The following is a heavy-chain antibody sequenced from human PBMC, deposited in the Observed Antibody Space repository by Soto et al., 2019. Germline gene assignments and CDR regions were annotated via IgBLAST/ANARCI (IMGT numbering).Heavy chain of an antibody. D-gene: IGHD3-10*01. J-gene: IGHJ4*02. Sequence: PSETLSLTCTVSGGSISSGGYYWSWIRQHPGKGLEWIGYIYYSGSTYYNPSLKSRVTISVDTSKNQFSLKLSSVTAADTAVYYCARDPRGRLGASPFDYWGQGTLVTVSS. CDR2: IYYSGST. CDR3: ARDPRGRLGASPFDY. CDR1: GGSISSGGYY. V-gene: IGHV4-31*03.